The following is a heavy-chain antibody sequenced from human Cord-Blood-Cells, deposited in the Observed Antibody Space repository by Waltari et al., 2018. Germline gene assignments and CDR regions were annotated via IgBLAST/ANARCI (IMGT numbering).Heavy chain of an antibody. CDR2: IAYDGSNK. Sequence: QVQLVESGGGVVQPGRSLRLSCAASGFTFSSYGMHWARQAPGKGLEWVAVIAYDGSNKYYADSVKGRFTISRDNSKNTLYLQMNSLRAEDTAVYYCAKEREGSGDYWGQGTLVTVSS. J-gene: IGHJ4*02. D-gene: IGHD3-10*01. CDR3: AKEREGSGDY. V-gene: IGHV3-30*18. CDR1: GFTFSSYG.